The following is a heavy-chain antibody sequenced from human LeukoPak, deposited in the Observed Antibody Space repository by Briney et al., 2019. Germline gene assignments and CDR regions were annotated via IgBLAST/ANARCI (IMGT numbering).Heavy chain of an antibody. CDR1: GGSISSYY. Sequence: SETLSLTCTVSGGSISSYYWSWIRQPAGKGLEWIGRIYTSGSTNYNPSLKSRVTMSVDTSKNQFSLKLSSVTAADTAVCYCASPSAARPEYYFDYWGQGTLVTVSS. V-gene: IGHV4-4*07. CDR2: IYTSGST. D-gene: IGHD6-6*01. J-gene: IGHJ4*02. CDR3: ASPSAARPEYYFDY.